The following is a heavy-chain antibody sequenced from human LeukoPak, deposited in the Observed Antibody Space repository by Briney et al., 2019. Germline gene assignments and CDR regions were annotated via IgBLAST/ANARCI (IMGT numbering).Heavy chain of an antibody. D-gene: IGHD6-13*01. CDR1: GFTFSSYA. J-gene: IGHJ3*02. Sequence: GGSLRLSCAASGFTFSSYAMSWVRQAPGKGLEWVSAISGSGGSTYYADSVKGRFTISRDNSKNTLYLQMNSLRAEDTAVYYCAKDVLDSSSWYGALDIWGQGTMVTVSS. CDR2: ISGSGGST. CDR3: AKDVLDSSSWYGALDI. V-gene: IGHV3-23*01.